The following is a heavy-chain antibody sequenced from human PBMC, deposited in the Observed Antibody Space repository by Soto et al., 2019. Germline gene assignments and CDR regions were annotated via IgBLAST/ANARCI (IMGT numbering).Heavy chain of an antibody. CDR2: IIPIFGTA. CDR3: AKALTMASPNWFHP. CDR1: GGPFSTYA. J-gene: IGHJ5*02. D-gene: IGHD3-10*01. V-gene: IGHV1-69*01. Sequence: QLVQSGAEVKKPGSSVKVSCKASGGPFSTYAISWVRQAPGQGLEWMGGIIPIFGTANYAQRFLGRVTISADDSTSTAYMELRSLTSDDTAVYYCAKALTMASPNWFHPWGQGTQVTVSS.